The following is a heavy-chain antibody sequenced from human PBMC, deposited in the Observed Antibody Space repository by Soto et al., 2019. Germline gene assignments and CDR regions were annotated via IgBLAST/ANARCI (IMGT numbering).Heavy chain of an antibody. V-gene: IGHV4-34*01. Sequence: SETLSLTCAVYGGSFSGYYWSWIRQPPGKGLEWIGEINHSGSTNYNPSLKSRVTISVDTSKNQFSLKLSVVTAADTAVYYCARQNPNYYDSSPDAFDIWGQGTMVTVSS. D-gene: IGHD3-22*01. J-gene: IGHJ3*02. CDR3: ARQNPNYYDSSPDAFDI. CDR1: GGSFSGYY. CDR2: INHSGST.